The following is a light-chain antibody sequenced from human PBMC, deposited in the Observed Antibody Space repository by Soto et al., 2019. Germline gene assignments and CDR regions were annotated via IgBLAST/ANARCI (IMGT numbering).Light chain of an antibody. CDR2: GAS. CDR1: QSVSSSY. J-gene: IGKJ5*01. V-gene: IGKV3-20*01. CDR3: QQYGSSPPLT. Sequence: EIVLTQSPGTLSLSPGERATLSCRASQSVSSSYLAWYQQKPGQAPRLLIYGASSRATDIPDRFSGSGSGTAFTLTVSRLEPADFAVYSCQQYGSSPPLTFGHGTRLEIK.